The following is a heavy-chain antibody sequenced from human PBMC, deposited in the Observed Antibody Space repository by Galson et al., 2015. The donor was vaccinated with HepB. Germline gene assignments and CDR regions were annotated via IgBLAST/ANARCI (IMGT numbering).Heavy chain of an antibody. CDR3: ARAAPLGVVIL. J-gene: IGHJ4*02. CDR1: GGSISSSGYY. CDR2: IYYSGST. V-gene: IGHV4-39*01. D-gene: IGHD3-3*01. Sequence: ETLSLTCTVSGGSISSSGYYWGWIRQPPGKGLEWIGSIYYSGSTFYNPSLKSRVTISVDTSKNQFSLKLSSVTAADTAVYYCARAAPLGVVILGGQGTLVTVSS.